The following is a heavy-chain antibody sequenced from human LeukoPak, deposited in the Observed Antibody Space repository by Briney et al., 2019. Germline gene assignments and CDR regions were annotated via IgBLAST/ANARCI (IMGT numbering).Heavy chain of an antibody. CDR1: GFTFSSFA. D-gene: IGHD1-26*01. CDR3: ARDASSGSYLDY. J-gene: IGHJ4*02. Sequence: PGGSLRLSCAASGFTFSSFAMHWVRQAPGKGLEWVAFIRYDGTKEYYADSVKGRFTISRDNSKNTLFLQMNSLRVEDTSVYYCARDASSGSYLDYWGQGTLVTVSS. CDR2: IRYDGTKE. V-gene: IGHV3-30*02.